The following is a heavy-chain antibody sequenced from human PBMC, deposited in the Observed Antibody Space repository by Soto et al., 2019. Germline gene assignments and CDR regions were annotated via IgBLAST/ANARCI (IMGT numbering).Heavy chain of an antibody. Sequence: ASVKVSCKASGYTFTSFAIHWVRQAPGQRLEWMGWINGGNGDTKYSQKFQGRVTMTIDTSTSTAYMDLRSLTSDDTAVYYCARVIPGVEAWFDPWGQGTLVTVSS. CDR2: INGGNGDT. J-gene: IGHJ5*02. D-gene: IGHD2-2*01. CDR3: ARVIPGVEAWFDP. CDR1: GYTFTSFA. V-gene: IGHV1-3*01.